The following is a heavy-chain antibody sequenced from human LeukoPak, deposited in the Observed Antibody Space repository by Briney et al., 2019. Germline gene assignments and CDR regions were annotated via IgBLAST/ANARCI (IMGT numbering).Heavy chain of an antibody. Sequence: GGSLRLSCAASGFTFSSYSMNWVRQAPGKGLEWVSYISSSIITIYYTDSVKGRFAISRDNAKNSLYLQMNSLRAEDTAVYYCARAIFGVVIVAFDIWGQGTMVTVSS. J-gene: IGHJ3*02. CDR2: ISSSIITI. D-gene: IGHD3-3*01. CDR1: GFTFSSYS. V-gene: IGHV3-48*01. CDR3: ARAIFGVVIVAFDI.